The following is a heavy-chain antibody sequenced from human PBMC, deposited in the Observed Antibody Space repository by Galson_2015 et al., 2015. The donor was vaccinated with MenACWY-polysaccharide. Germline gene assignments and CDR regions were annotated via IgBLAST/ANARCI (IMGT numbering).Heavy chain of an antibody. CDR2: IYTTGST. Sequence: SETLSLTCIVSGGSISSNYWSWIRQPAGKGLEWIGRIYTTGSTNYNPSLKNRVTMSVDTSKNQFSLKLSSVTAADTAVYYCARDSSDFWSGHFDYWGQGTLATVSS. D-gene: IGHD3-3*01. CDR3: ARDSSDFWSGHFDY. CDR1: GGSISSNY. J-gene: IGHJ4*02. V-gene: IGHV4-4*07.